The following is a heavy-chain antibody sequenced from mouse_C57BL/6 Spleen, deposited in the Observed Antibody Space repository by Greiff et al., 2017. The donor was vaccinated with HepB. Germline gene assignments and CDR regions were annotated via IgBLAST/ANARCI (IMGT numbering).Heavy chain of an antibody. D-gene: IGHD2-4*01. CDR3: ARRGDYGWFAY. V-gene: IGHV1-82*01. Sequence: VQLQQSGPELVKPGASVKISCKASGYAFSSSWMNWVKQRPGKGLEWIGRIYPGDGDTNYNGKFKGKATLTADKSSSTAYMHLSSLTSEDSAVYFCARRGDYGWFAYWGQGTLVTVSA. CDR2: IYPGDGDT. CDR1: GYAFSSSW. J-gene: IGHJ3*01.